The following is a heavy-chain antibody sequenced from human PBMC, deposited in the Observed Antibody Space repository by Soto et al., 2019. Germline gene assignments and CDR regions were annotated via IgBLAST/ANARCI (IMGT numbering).Heavy chain of an antibody. CDR3: AKLIYSGSPSRFDP. CDR1: GFTFSSYA. Sequence: GGSLRLSCAASGFTFSSYAISWVRQAPGKGLEWVSAISGSGGSTYYADSVKGRFTISRDNSKDTLYLQMNSLRAEDTAVYYCAKLIYSGSPSRFDPWGQGTLVTVSS. J-gene: IGHJ5*02. V-gene: IGHV3-23*01. D-gene: IGHD3-10*01. CDR2: ISGSGGST.